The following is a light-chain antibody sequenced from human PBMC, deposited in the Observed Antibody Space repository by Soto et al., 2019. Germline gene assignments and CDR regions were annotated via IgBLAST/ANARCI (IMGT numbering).Light chain of an antibody. V-gene: IGLV2-23*01. J-gene: IGLJ2*01. CDR1: SSDVGSYNL. CDR2: EGS. Sequence: QSALTQPASVSGSPGQSITISCTGTSSDVGSYNLVSWYQQHPGKAPKLMIYEGSKRPSGVSHRFSGSKSGNTASLTISGLQAADEADYYCCSYAGSSTYVVFGGGTKLTVL. CDR3: CSYAGSSTYVV.